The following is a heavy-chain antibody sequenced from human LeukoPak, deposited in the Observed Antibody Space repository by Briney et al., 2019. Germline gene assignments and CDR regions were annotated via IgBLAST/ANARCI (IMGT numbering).Heavy chain of an antibody. CDR2: IYTSGST. D-gene: IGHD2-21*02. CDR1: GGSISSYY. J-gene: IGHJ5*02. V-gene: IGHV4-4*07. Sequence: PSETLSLTRTVSGGSISSYYASRIRQPAGKGLEWIGRIYTSGSTNYTASLKSRVTMSVDTSKNQFSLKLSSVTAADTAVYYCARVVDIVVVTAIHNWFDPWGQGTLVTVSS. CDR3: ARVVDIVVVTAIHNWFDP.